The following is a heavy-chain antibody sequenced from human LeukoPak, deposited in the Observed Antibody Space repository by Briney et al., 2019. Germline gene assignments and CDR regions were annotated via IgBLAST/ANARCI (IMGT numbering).Heavy chain of an antibody. V-gene: IGHV1-18*01. CDR1: GYTFTSYG. D-gene: IGHD4-17*01. CDR3: ARVLSDYGDYGGWSDP. J-gene: IGHJ5*02. Sequence: EASVKVSCKASGYTFTSYGISWVRQAPGQGLEWMGWISAYNGNTNYAQKLQGRVTMTTDTSTSTAYMELRSLRADDTAVYYCARVLSDYGDYGGWSDPWGQGTLVTVSS. CDR2: ISAYNGNT.